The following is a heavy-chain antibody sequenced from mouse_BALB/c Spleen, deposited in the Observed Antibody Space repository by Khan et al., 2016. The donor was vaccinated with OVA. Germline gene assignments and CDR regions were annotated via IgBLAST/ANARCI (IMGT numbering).Heavy chain of an antibody. D-gene: IGHD1-2*01. CDR3: ARKNYYGDAMDY. CDR2: ISYSGST. Sequence: EVQLQESGPGLVKPSQSLSLTCTVTGYSITSGYAWNWIRQFPGNKLEWMGYISYSGSTSYNPSLRSRISITRDTSKNHFFLQLNSVTTEDTATYYCARKNYYGDAMDYWGQGTSVTVSS. V-gene: IGHV3-2*02. CDR1: GYSITSGYA. J-gene: IGHJ4*01.